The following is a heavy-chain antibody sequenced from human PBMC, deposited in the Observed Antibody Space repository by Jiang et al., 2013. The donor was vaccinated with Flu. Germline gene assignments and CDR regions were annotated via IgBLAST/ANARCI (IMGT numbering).Heavy chain of an antibody. Sequence: GSGLVKPSETLSLTCSVSGFSISSGYNWGWIRQPPGKGLEWIGSVYQTGSTFYNPSLRRRVTMSVDTSTNQFSLKLSRVTAADSAVYYCARHRIPISGYGPDDGFDLVGQGTVVTVSS. V-gene: IGHV4-38-2*02. D-gene: IGHD5-12*01. J-gene: IGHJ3*01. CDR2: VYQTGST. CDR3: ARHRIPISGYGPDDGFDL. CDR1: GFSISSGYN.